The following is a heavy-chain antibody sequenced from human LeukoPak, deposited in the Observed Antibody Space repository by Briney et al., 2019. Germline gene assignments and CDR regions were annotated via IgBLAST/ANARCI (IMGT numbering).Heavy chain of an antibody. J-gene: IGHJ4*02. D-gene: IGHD5-24*01. CDR3: ARDRDGYNSMLFY. CDR1: GFTFSSYW. Sequence: GGSLRLSCAASGFTFSSYWMSWVRQAPGKGLEWVSSISSSSSYIYYADSVKGRFTISRDNAKNSLYLQMNSLRAEDTAVYYCARDRDGYNSMLFYWGQGTLVTVSS. CDR2: ISSSSSYI. V-gene: IGHV3-21*01.